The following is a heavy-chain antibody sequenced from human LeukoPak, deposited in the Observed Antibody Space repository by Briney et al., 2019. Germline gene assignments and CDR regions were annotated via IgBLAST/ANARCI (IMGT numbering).Heavy chain of an antibody. CDR3: ARDLGQYYDTSDNWFDP. CDR2: IKQDGSEK. V-gene: IGHV3-7*01. J-gene: IGHJ5*02. CDR1: GFTFSSYW. Sequence: PGGSLRLSWAASGFTFSSYWMSWVRQAPGKGLEWVAKIKQDGSEKYYVDSVKGRFTMSRDSTKNSLHLQMNSLRPEDTSVYYCARDLGQYYDTSDNWFDPWGQGTLVAVSS. D-gene: IGHD3-22*01.